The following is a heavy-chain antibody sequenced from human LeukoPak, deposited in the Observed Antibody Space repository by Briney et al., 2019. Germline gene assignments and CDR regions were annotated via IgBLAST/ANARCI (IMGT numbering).Heavy chain of an antibody. CDR1: GFTFSSYD. Sequence: PGGSLRLSCAASGFTFSSYDMHWVRQATGKGLEWVSAIGTAGDTYYPGSVKGRFTISRENAKNSLYLQMNSLRAGDTAVYYRARAGPYSSSSYFDYWGQGTLVTVSS. D-gene: IGHD6-13*01. V-gene: IGHV3-13*01. J-gene: IGHJ4*02. CDR3: ARAGPYSSSSYFDY. CDR2: IGTAGDT.